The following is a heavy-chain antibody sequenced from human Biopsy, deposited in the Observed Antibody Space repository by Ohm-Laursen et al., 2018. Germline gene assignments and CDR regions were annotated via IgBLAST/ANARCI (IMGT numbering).Heavy chain of an antibody. D-gene: IGHD3-16*01. CDR3: AREGAFGDTDAYYGLDV. CDR1: GGTFSSSA. V-gene: IGHV1-8*02. J-gene: IGHJ6*02. Sequence: GASVKVSCKASGGTFSSSAITWVRQAAGQGPEWMGWMNPNSGNTGFAQKFQGRITMTRSTSITTAYMELTNLRSEDTAVYYCAREGAFGDTDAYYGLDVWGLGTTVTVSS. CDR2: MNPNSGNT.